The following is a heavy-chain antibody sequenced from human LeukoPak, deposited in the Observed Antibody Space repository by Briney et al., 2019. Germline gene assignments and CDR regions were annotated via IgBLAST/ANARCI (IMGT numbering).Heavy chain of an antibody. CDR2: ISSSSSYI. Sequence: GGSLRLSCAASGFTFSSYSMDWVRQAPGKGLEWVSSISSSSSYIYYADSVKGRFTISRDNAKNSLYLQMNSLRAEDTAVYYCARDPVVPAASGSYYYSGMDVWGQGTTVTVSS. CDR1: GFTFSSYS. J-gene: IGHJ6*02. CDR3: ARDPVVPAASGSYYYSGMDV. D-gene: IGHD2-2*01. V-gene: IGHV3-21*01.